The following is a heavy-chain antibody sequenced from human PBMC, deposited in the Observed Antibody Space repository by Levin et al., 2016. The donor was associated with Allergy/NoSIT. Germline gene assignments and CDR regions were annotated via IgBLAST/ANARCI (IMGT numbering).Heavy chain of an antibody. D-gene: IGHD1-26*01. Sequence: GESLKISCATSGFTFSDKYVSWVRQAPGKGLEWLSSFHFTSSSTHYADSVKGRFTMSRDNAKKSLYLQMNSLSADDTAIYYCARAVKWGVMDVWGPGTTVTVSS. CDR3: ARAVKWGVMDV. J-gene: IGHJ6*02. V-gene: IGHV3-11*06. CDR2: FHFTSSST. CDR1: GFTFSDKY.